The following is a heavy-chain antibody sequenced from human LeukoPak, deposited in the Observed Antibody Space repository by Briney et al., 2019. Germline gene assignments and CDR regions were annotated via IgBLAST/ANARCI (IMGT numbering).Heavy chain of an antibody. J-gene: IGHJ4*02. D-gene: IGHD1-1*01. CDR1: GDGVFSSSAA. CDR2: TYYRSKWYN. V-gene: IGHV6-1*01. Sequence: SQTLSLTCAISGDGVFSSSAAWNWIRQSPSRGLEWLGRTYYRSKWYNDYAVSVKSRITINPDTSKNHFSLQLNSVTPEDTAVYYCARGRTPLNNYYLDYWGQGTLVTVSS. CDR3: ARGRTPLNNYYLDY.